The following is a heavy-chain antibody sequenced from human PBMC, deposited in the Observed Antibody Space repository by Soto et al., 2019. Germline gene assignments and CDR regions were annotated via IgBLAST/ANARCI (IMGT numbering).Heavy chain of an antibody. CDR1: GGSISSSSDY. D-gene: IGHD2-15*01. Sequence: SETLSLTCTVSGGSISSSSDYWGWIRQPPGKGLEWIGSISYSGSTHYNASLKSRVTISLDTSKNQFSLNLSSVTAADTAVYYCARVANGGLFDYWGPGNMVTVSS. J-gene: IGHJ4*02. V-gene: IGHV4-39*01. CDR3: ARVANGGLFDY. CDR2: ISYSGST.